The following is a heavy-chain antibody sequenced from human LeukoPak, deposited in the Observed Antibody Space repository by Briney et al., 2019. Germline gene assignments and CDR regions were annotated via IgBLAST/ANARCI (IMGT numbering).Heavy chain of an antibody. V-gene: IGHV4-59*01. J-gene: IGHJ3*02. CDR3: ARDYAFDI. CDR1: DGSISSYY. CDR2: IYHSGNT. Sequence: SETLSLTCTVSDGSISSYYWSWIRQPPGKGLEWIGCIYHSGNTNYNPSLKSRVTISIDTSKNQFSLKLSSVTAADTAVYYCARDYAFDIWGQGTMVTVSS.